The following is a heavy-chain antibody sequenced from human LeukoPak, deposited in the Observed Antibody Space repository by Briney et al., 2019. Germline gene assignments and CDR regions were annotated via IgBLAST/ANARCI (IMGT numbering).Heavy chain of an antibody. V-gene: IGHV3-23*01. CDR2: ISDSGGGT. CDR1: GFTFSSYA. Sequence: GGSLRLSCAASGFTFSSYAMSWVRQAPGKGLEWVSTISDSGGGTYYADSVKGRFTISRDNSKNTLYLQMNSLRAEDTAVYYRAREGRAYCSSTSCPIRGDWFDPWGQGTLVTVSS. J-gene: IGHJ5*02. D-gene: IGHD2-2*01. CDR3: AREGRAYCSSTSCPIRGDWFDP.